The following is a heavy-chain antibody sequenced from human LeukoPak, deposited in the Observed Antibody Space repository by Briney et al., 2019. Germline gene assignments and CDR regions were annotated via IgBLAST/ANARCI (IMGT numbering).Heavy chain of an antibody. V-gene: IGHV4-59*08. Sequence: PSETLSLTCTVSGGSISSYYWSWIRQPPGKGLEWIGYIYYSGSTNYNPSLKSRVTISVDTSKNQFSLKLSSVTAADTAVYYCARQTYYYDSSGYYYMRFDYWGQGTLVTVSS. CDR2: IYYSGST. J-gene: IGHJ4*02. CDR3: ARQTYYYDSSGYYYMRFDY. CDR1: GGSISSYY. D-gene: IGHD3-22*01.